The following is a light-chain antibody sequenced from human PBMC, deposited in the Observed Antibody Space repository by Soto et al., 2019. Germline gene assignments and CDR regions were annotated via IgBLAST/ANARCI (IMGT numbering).Light chain of an antibody. CDR3: QQRYNWPLT. CDR1: QTLSTY. Sequence: EIVLTQSPATLSLSPGDRATLSCRASQTLSTYVAWYQQKPGQAPRLLIYDASNRATGIPARFSGSGSGADFTLTIRSLETEDVAVYYCQQRYNWPLTFGQGTKVEI. CDR2: DAS. J-gene: IGKJ1*01. V-gene: IGKV3-11*01.